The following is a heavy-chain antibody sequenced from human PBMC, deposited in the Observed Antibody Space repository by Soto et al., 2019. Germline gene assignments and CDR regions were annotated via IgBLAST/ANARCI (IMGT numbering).Heavy chain of an antibody. Sequence: PXESLKLSWKWSEYSFRSSWIGWVLQMPGKGLEWMGIVYIGDSDVKYSPSFQGQVTISADKSLRTAYLQWSSLKASDTAIYYCARDRGSRGQYYNGLDVWGQGTTVTVSS. V-gene: IGHV5-51*01. CDR3: ARDRGSRGQYYNGLDV. J-gene: IGHJ6*02. CDR1: EYSFRSSW. CDR2: VYIGDSDV. D-gene: IGHD3-16*01.